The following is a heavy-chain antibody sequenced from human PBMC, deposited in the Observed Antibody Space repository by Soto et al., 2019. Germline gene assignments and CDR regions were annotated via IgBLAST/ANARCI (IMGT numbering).Heavy chain of an antibody. CDR2: ISSTTNYI. Sequence: GGSLRLSCAASGFTFTRYSMNWVRQAPGKGLEWVSSISSTTNYIYYADSMKGRFTVSRDNAKNSVYLEMNSLSAEDAAVYYCARESEDLTSNFDYWGQGTLVTVSS. J-gene: IGHJ4*02. V-gene: IGHV3-21*01. CDR1: GFTFTRYS. CDR3: ARESEDLTSNFDY.